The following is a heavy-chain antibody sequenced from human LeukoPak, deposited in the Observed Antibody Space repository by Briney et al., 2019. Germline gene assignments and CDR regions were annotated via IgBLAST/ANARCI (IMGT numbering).Heavy chain of an antibody. V-gene: IGHV4-4*07. CDR2: IYISGST. CDR3: ARDDQSSSSGFDY. Sequence: SETLSLTCTVSGGSISTYYFSWIRQPAGKGLEWIGHIYISGSTSYNPSLKSRVTMSVDTSKNQFSLRLSSVTAADTAVYYCARDDQSSSSGFDYWGQGTLVTVSS. J-gene: IGHJ4*02. CDR1: GGSISTYY. D-gene: IGHD6-6*01.